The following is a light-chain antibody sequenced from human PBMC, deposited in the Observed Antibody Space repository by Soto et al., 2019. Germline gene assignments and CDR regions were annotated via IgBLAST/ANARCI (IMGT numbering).Light chain of an antibody. CDR1: QSVSSNY. Sequence: EIVLTQSSGTLSLSPGERVTLSCRASQSVSSNYLAWYQQKSGQAPRLLIYRASTRTTGIPDSFSGSGSGTDFSLIISRLEPEDSAVYYCQQYAASPLNFGGGTKLEIK. J-gene: IGKJ4*01. CDR2: RAS. V-gene: IGKV3-20*01. CDR3: QQYAASPLN.